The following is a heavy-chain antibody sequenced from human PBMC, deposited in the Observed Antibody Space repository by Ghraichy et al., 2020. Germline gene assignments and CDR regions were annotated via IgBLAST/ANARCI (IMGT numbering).Heavy chain of an antibody. CDR1: GYTFTSYG. J-gene: IGHJ5*02. Sequence: ASVKVSCKASGYTFTSYGISWVRQAPGQGLEWMGWISAYNGNTNYAQKLQGRVTMTTDTSTSTAYMELRSLRSDDTAVYYCARDLSLSGDYVTFGWFDPWGQGTLVTVSS. D-gene: IGHD4-17*01. CDR2: ISAYNGNT. CDR3: ARDLSLSGDYVTFGWFDP. V-gene: IGHV1-18*04.